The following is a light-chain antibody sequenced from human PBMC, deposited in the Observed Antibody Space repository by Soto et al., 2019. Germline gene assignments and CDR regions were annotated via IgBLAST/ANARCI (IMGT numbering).Light chain of an antibody. CDR2: KAS. V-gene: IGKV1-5*03. Sequence: DIQMTQSPSTLSASVGDRVTITCRASETISSWLAWYQQKPGKAPKLLIKKASTLESGVPSRFSGSGSGTEFTLTISSLQPDDFATYYCQLYDSYSYTFGQGTKLEIK. CDR3: QLYDSYSYT. CDR1: ETISSW. J-gene: IGKJ2*01.